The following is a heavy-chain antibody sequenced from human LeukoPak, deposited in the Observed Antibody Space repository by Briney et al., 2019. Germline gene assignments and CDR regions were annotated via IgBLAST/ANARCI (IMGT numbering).Heavy chain of an antibody. D-gene: IGHD5-18*01. Sequence: KPSETLSLTCAVYGGSLSGHYWSWIRQPPGKGLEWIGEINHSGSTNYNPSLKSRVTISLDTPKNQFSLKLSSVTAADTAVYYCARHLKNTAMVYFDSWGQGTLVTVSS. CDR1: GGSLSGHY. CDR3: ARHLKNTAMVYFDS. V-gene: IGHV4-34*01. CDR2: INHSGST. J-gene: IGHJ4*02.